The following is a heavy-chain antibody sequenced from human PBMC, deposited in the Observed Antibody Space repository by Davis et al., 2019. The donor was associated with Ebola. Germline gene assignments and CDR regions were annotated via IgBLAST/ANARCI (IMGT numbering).Heavy chain of an antibody. CDR2: ISSDGSNQ. J-gene: IGHJ5*02. V-gene: IGHV3-30-3*01. Sequence: PGGSLRLSCAASGFPFSRYPMHWVRQAPDKGLEWVAVISSDGSNQYYADSVRGRFTISRDDSKNTVYLQMTSLTVEDTGVYYCARDRERAMGTFWFDPWGQGVEVIVSS. CDR1: GFPFSRYP. D-gene: IGHD5-18*01. CDR3: ARDRERAMGTFWFDP.